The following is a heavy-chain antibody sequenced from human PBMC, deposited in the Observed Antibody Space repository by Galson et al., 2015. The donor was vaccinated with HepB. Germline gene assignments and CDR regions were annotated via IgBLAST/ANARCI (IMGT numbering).Heavy chain of an antibody. CDR2: ITHNGGT. Sequence: ETLSLTCGVYGGSFSGVFWTWIRQPPGKGLEWLGEITHNGGTNYNPSLKSRLTISIDKSKNDFSLKLNSVTAADTAVYYCAREGSVHADAFDIWGQGTMVIVSS. CDR1: GGSFSGVF. CDR3: AREGSVHADAFDI. J-gene: IGHJ3*02. V-gene: IGHV4-34*01. D-gene: IGHD2-15*01.